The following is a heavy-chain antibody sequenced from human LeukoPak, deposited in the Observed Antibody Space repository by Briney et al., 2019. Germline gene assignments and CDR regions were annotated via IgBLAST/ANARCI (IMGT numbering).Heavy chain of an antibody. CDR3: AKVSGGGLYYGGMDV. V-gene: IGHV3-23*01. J-gene: IGHJ6*02. CDR1: GFTVNSNS. Sequence: GGSLRLSCAASGFTVNSNSMNWVRQAPGKGLEWVSVISGSGGTTYYADSVKGRFTISRDSSKNTLYLQMNSLRAEDTAVYYCAKVSGGGLYYGGMDVWGQGTTVTVSS. CDR2: ISGSGGTT. D-gene: IGHD1-14*01.